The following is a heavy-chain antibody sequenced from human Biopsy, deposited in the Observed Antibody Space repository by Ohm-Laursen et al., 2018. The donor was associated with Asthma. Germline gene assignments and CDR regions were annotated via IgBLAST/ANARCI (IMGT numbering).Heavy chain of an antibody. CDR3: ARFKRGYSYGYAGVFDC. J-gene: IGHJ4*02. D-gene: IGHD5-18*01. Sequence: SLRLSCAASGFTFGDYCMSWVRQAPGKGLEWVSYISSSSSTIYYADSVKGRFTISRDNAKNSLYLQMNSLRDEDTAVYYCARFKRGYSYGYAGVFDCWGQGTLVTVSS. CDR2: ISSSSSTI. CDR1: GFTFGDYC. V-gene: IGHV3-48*02.